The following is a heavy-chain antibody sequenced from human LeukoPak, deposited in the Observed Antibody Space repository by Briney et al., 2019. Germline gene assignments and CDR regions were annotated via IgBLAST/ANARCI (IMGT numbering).Heavy chain of an antibody. Sequence: GGSLRLXCAASGFTFSDYYMSWIRQAPGKGLEWVSYISSSGSTIYYADSVKGRFTISRDNAKNSLYLQMNSLRAEDTAVYYCASSNYYDSSGYYYAPLVDYWGQGTLVTVSS. J-gene: IGHJ4*02. D-gene: IGHD3-22*01. CDR3: ASSNYYDSSGYYYAPLVDY. V-gene: IGHV3-11*04. CDR1: GFTFSDYY. CDR2: ISSSGSTI.